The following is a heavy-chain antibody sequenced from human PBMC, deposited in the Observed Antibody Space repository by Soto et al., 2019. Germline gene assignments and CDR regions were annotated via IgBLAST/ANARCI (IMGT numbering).Heavy chain of an antibody. CDR2: IFYDGRT. CDR1: GGSISSAPSY. J-gene: IGHJ5*02. D-gene: IGHD3-16*01. CDR3: ARGGAPYNWFDP. Sequence: PSETLSLTCTVSGGSISSAPSYWAWIRQPPGKGLEWIGHIFYDGRTTYSPSLRSRVPISADTSKNQFSLKLSSMTAADAAVYFCARGGAPYNWFDPWGQGTLVTVSS. V-gene: IGHV4-39*01.